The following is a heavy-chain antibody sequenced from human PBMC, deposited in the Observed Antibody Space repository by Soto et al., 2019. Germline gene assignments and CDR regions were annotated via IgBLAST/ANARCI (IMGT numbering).Heavy chain of an antibody. D-gene: IGHD2-15*01. V-gene: IGHV3-66*01. J-gene: IGHJ4*02. CDR3: AREGCSGGSCDYYFDY. CDR1: GFTVSSNY. Sequence: EVQLVESGGGLVQPGGSLRLSCAASGFTVSSNYMSWVRQAPGKGLEWVSVIYSGGSTYYADSVKGRFTISRDNSKNTLYLQMNSLRAEDTAVYYCAREGCSGGSCDYYFDYWGQGTLVTVSS. CDR2: IYSGGST.